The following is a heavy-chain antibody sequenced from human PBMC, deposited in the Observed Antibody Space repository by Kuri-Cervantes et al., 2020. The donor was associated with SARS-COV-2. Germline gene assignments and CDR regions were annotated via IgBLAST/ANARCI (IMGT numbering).Heavy chain of an antibody. CDR3: ARGGCSSTSCYYTYFDY. Sequence: ASVKVSCKASGYTFTSYGISWVRQAPGQGLEWMGWISAYNGNTNYAQKLQGRVTMTRNTSISTAYMELSSLRSEDTAVYYCARGGCSSTSCYYTYFDYWGQGTLVTVSS. J-gene: IGHJ4*02. V-gene: IGHV1-18*01. D-gene: IGHD2-2*01. CDR2: ISAYNGNT. CDR1: GYTFTSYG.